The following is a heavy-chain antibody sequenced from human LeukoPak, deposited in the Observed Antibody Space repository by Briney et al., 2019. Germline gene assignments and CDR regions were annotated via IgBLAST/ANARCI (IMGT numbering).Heavy chain of an antibody. CDR3: AVTIVVVPAASTYYFDY. CDR2: IYYSGST. J-gene: IGHJ4*02. D-gene: IGHD2-2*01. CDR1: GGSISSYY. V-gene: IGHV4-59*08. Sequence: SETLSLTCTVSGGSISSYYWSWIRQPPGKGLEWIGYIYYSGSTNYNPSLKSRVTISVDTSKNQFSLKLSSVTAADTAVYYCAVTIVVVPAASTYYFDYWGQGTLVTVSS.